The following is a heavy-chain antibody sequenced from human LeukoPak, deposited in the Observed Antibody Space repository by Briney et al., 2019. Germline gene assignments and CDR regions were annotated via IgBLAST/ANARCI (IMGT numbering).Heavy chain of an antibody. CDR3: ARDGLMDV. V-gene: IGHV3-48*01. CDR2: ISSNSSTT. J-gene: IGHJ6*03. CDR1: GFTFSSYS. Sequence: GGSLRLSCVASGFTFSSYSMNWVRQAPGKGLEWISYISSNSSTTFYADSVKGRFTISRDNAKNSLYVQMNSLRAEDTAIYYCARDGLMDVWVTGTTVTVSS.